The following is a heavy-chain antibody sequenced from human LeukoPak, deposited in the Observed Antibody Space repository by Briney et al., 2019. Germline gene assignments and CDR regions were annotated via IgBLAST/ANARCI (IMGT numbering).Heavy chain of an antibody. CDR1: GGSISSYY. CDR3: ARSYGDDVRSEYFHH. V-gene: IGHV4-59*08. J-gene: IGHJ1*01. Sequence: SETLSLTCTVSGGSISSYYWSWIRQSPGKGLEWIGYIYDSGSTNYNPSLKSRVTISVDTSKNQFSLRLSSVTAADTAVYYCARSYGDDVRSEYFHHWGQGTLVTVSS. CDR2: IYDSGST. D-gene: IGHD4-17*01.